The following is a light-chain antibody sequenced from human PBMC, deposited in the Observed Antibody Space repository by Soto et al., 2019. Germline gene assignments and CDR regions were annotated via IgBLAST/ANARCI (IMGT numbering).Light chain of an antibody. CDR1: QSVSSY. J-gene: IGKJ1*01. CDR2: DAS. CDR3: QQRSNWPRT. V-gene: IGKV3-11*01. Sequence: EIVLTQSPATLSLSPGERATLSCRASQSVSSYLAWYQQKPGQAPRLLIYDASNTATGLPARFSGSGSGTDFTLTISSLEPEDFAVYYCQQRSNWPRTFGQGTQVE.